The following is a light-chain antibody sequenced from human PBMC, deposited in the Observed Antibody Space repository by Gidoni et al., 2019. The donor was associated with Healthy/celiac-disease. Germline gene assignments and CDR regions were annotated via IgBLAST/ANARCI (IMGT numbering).Light chain of an antibody. CDR1: QSVLYSSNNKNY. CDR2: WAS. Sequence: IVMTQSPDSLAVSLGERATINCKYSQSVLYSSNNKNYLAWYQQKPGQPPKLLIYWASTREYGVPDRFSGSGSGKDFTLTISSLQAEDVAVYYCQQYYSTPYTFGQGTKLEIK. J-gene: IGKJ2*01. V-gene: IGKV4-1*01. CDR3: QQYYSTPYT.